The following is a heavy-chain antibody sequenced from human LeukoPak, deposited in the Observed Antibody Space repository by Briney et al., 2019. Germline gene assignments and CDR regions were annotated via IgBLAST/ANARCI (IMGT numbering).Heavy chain of an antibody. J-gene: IGHJ4*02. Sequence: GGSLRLSCAASGFTFSSCTMNWIRQAPGKGLEWVSGISDSGDRTHYADSVKGRFTVSRDNSKNTLYLQMNSLRAEDTAVCYCATLPGGDLPPDCWGQGTLVTVSS. CDR1: GFTFSSCT. CDR3: ATLPGGDLPPDC. CDR2: ISDSGDRT. D-gene: IGHD3-16*01. V-gene: IGHV3-23*01.